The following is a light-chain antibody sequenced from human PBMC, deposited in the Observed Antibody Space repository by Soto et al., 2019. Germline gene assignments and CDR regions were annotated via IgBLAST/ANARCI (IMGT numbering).Light chain of an antibody. Sequence: EIVLTQSPATMSLSPGERATLSCRASQSFSSYLACYQHKPAQAPRLLIYDASKRATGIPARFNGSGSGTDFTLTINSLEPEDFAGYYCQQRSSWLTFGGGTKLDI. CDR2: DAS. CDR3: QQRSSWLT. V-gene: IGKV3-11*01. J-gene: IGKJ4*01. CDR1: QSFSSY.